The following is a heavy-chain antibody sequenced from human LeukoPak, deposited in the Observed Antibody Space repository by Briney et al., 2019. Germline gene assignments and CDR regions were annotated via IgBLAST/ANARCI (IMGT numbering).Heavy chain of an antibody. J-gene: IGHJ4*02. D-gene: IGHD2-15*01. CDR2: IKQDGSEK. CDR1: GFTFSNCW. V-gene: IGHV3-7*03. CDR3: ARDHGRYCSGGSCYFGGFFEY. Sequence: GGSLRLSCAASGFTFSNCWMSWVRQAPGKGLEWVANIKQDGSEKYYVDSVKGRFTISRDNAKNSLYLQMNSLRAEDTAVYYCARDHGRYCSGGSCYFGGFFEYWGQGTLGTVSS.